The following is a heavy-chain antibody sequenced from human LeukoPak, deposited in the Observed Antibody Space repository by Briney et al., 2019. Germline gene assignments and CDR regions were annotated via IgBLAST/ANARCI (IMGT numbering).Heavy chain of an antibody. CDR2: IYHSGSP. CDR1: GYSISSGFY. Sequence: PSEPLSLTCAVSGYSISSGFYWGWIRQPPGKGLEWIGSIYHSGSPYYNPSLKSRLNISVDTSKNQFSLRLSSVTAADTAVYYCARVRTTGTNWGQGTLVTVSS. J-gene: IGHJ4*02. CDR3: ARVRTTGTN. D-gene: IGHD1-1*01. V-gene: IGHV4-38-2*01.